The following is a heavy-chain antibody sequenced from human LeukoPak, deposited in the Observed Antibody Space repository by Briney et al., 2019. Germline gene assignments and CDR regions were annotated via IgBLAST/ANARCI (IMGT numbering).Heavy chain of an antibody. CDR1: GYTFTSYG. CDR2: ISAYNGNT. CDR3: AXXXXXRYYYYYMDV. V-gene: IGHV1-18*01. J-gene: IGHJ6*03. Sequence: GASVKVSCKASGYTFTSYGISWVRQAPGQGLEWMGWISAYNGNTNYAQKLQGRVTMTTDTSTSTAYMELRSLRSDDTAVYYCAXXXXXRYYYYYMDVWGKGTTVTVSS.